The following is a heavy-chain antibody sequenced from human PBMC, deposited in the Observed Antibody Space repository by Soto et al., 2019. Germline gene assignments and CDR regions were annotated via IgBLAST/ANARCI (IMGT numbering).Heavy chain of an antibody. J-gene: IGHJ5*01. Sequence: SETLSLTCTVSGGSIRSDGYYWSWVRQHPGKGLEYIGYIYYSGRTYYNPSLMSRVTISLDTSESQFSLKLSSVTAADTAVYYCATVVIPGTRHTDFDSRGQGVSVTVSS. CDR2: IYYSGRT. D-gene: IGHD2-21*01. CDR1: GGSIRSDGYY. CDR3: ATVVIPGTRHTDFDS. V-gene: IGHV4-31*03.